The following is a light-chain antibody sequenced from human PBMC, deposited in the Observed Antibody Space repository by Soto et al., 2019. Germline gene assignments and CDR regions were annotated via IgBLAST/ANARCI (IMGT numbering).Light chain of an antibody. J-gene: IGLJ2*01. CDR3: SSNTSSGTV. CDR1: SSDVGGYNY. V-gene: IGLV2-14*01. CDR2: DVS. Sequence: VLTQPASVSGSPGHSITISCTATSSDVGGYNYVSWYQQHPGKAPKLMIYDVSNRPSGVSNRFSGSKSGNTASLTISGLQAEDEADYYCSSNTSSGTVFGGGTKVTVL.